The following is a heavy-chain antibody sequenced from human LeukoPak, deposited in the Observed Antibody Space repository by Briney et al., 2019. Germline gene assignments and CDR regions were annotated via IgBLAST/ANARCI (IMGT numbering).Heavy chain of an antibody. CDR1: GYSISNGYY. Sequence: PSETLSLTCAVSGYSISNGYYWGWIRQPPGKGLEWIGSIYHSGSTYYNPSLKSRVTISVDTSENQFSLKLSSVTAAATAVYYWARRRSYSSGWSIFDYWGQGTLVTVSS. V-gene: IGHV4-38-2*01. CDR3: ARRRSYSSGWSIFDY. J-gene: IGHJ4*02. D-gene: IGHD6-19*01. CDR2: IYHSGST.